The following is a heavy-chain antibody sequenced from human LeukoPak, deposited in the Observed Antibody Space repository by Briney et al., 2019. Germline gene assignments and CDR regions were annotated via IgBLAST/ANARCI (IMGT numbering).Heavy chain of an antibody. J-gene: IGHJ5*02. Sequence: SETLSLTCTVSGGSINSYYWNWIRQPPGKGLEWIGYIYYSGSTNYNPSLKSRVTISIDTSKNQFSLKLSSVTAADTAVYYCARGRVTTGPWGQGTLVTVSS. CDR2: IYYSGST. D-gene: IGHD4-17*01. V-gene: IGHV4-59*01. CDR1: GGSINSYY. CDR3: ARGRVTTGP.